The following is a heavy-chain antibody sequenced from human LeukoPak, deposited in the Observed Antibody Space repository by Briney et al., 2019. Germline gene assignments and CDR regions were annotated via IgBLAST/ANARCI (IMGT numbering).Heavy chain of an antibody. J-gene: IGHJ1*01. V-gene: IGHV3-21*01. Sequence: GGSLRLSCAASGFTVSSNYMSWVRQAPGKGLEWVSSISASDTYINYADSLKGRFTISRDNAKNSLYLQMNSLRAEDTAVYYCARGPSGGYCSSSSCSRYYQHWGQGTLVTVSS. CDR2: ISASDTYI. CDR3: ARGPSGGYCSSSSCSRYYQH. CDR1: GFTVSSNY. D-gene: IGHD2-2*01.